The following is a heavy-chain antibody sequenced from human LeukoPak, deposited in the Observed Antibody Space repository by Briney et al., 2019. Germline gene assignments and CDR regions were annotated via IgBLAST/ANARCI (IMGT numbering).Heavy chain of an antibody. J-gene: IGHJ4*02. V-gene: IGHV3-9*01. CDR3: AKDDSYGGNSNFDY. CDR1: GFTFDDYA. Sequence: PGGSLRLSCAASGFTFDDYAMHWVRHAPGKGLEWVSGISWNSGSIDCADSVKGRFTISRDNAKNSLYLQMNSLRAEDTALYYCAKDDSYGGNSNFDYWGQGTLVTVSS. CDR2: ISWNSGSI. D-gene: IGHD4-23*01.